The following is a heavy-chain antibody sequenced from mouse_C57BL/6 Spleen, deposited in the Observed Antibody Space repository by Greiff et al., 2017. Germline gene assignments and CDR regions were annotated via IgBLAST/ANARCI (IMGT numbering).Heavy chain of an antibody. D-gene: IGHD2-1*01. CDR3: AREGFGNYVGYFDY. J-gene: IGHJ2*01. Sequence: QVQLQQSGAELVKPGASVKISCKASGYAFSSYWMNWVKQRPGKGLEWIGQIYPGDGDTNYNGKFKGKATLTADKSSSTAYMQLSSLTSEDSAVYFCAREGFGNYVGYFDYWGQGTTLTVSS. CDR2: IYPGDGDT. V-gene: IGHV1-80*01. CDR1: GYAFSSYW.